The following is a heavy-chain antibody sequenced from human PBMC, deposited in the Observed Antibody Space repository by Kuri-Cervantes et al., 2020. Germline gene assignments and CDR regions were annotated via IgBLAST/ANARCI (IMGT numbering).Heavy chain of an antibody. CDR1: GGSISSGDYY. D-gene: IGHD6-19*01. CDR3: ARDYFRSGWYGGVGY. J-gene: IGHJ4*02. V-gene: IGHV4-61*08. Sequence: GSLRLSCTVSGGSISSGDYYWSWIRQPPGKGLEWIGYIYYSGSTNYNPSLKSRVTISVDTSKNQFSLKLSSVTAADTAVYYCARDYFRSGWYGGVGYWGQGTLVTVSS. CDR2: IYYSGST.